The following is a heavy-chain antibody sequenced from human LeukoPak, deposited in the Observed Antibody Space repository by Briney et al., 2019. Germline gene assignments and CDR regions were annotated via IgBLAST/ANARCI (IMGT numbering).Heavy chain of an antibody. V-gene: IGHV1-2*02. D-gene: IGHD4-11*01. CDR2: INPNGGGT. CDR3: ARTYDYLWNYLDC. J-gene: IGHJ4*02. CDR1: GYTFTGYY. Sequence: GASVKVSCKASGYTFTGYYVHWVRQAPGQGLEWMGWINPNGGGTNYAQKFQGRVTMTRDTSISTAYMELSGLRSDDTAVYFCARTYDYLWNYLDCSGQGTLVTVSS.